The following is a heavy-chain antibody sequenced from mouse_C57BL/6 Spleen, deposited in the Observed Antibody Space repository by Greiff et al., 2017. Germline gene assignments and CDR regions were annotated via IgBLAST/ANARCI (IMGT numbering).Heavy chain of an antibody. CDR3: AKGSGLYYAMDY. D-gene: IGHD3-2*02. CDR1: GYTFTSYW. J-gene: IGHJ4*01. Sequence: QVQLQQPGAELVMPGASVKLSCKASGYTFTSYWMHWVKQRPGQGLEWIGEIDPSDSYTNYNQKFKGKSTLTVDKSSSTAYMQLSSLTSEDSAVXYCAKGSGLYYAMDYWGQGTSVTVSS. V-gene: IGHV1-69*01. CDR2: IDPSDSYT.